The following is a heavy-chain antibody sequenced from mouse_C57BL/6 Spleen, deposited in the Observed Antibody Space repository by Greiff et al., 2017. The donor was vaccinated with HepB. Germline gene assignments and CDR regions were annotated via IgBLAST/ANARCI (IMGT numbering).Heavy chain of an antibody. Sequence: QVQLQQSGAELVRPGSSVKLSCKASGYTFTSYWMDWVKQRPGQGLEWIGNIYPSDSETHYNQKFKDKATLTVDKSSSTAYMQLSSLTSEDSAVYYCARGAFDDDPFAYWGQGTLVTVSA. CDR1: GYTFTSYW. J-gene: IGHJ3*01. CDR2: IYPSDSET. D-gene: IGHD2-12*01. CDR3: ARGAFDDDPFAY. V-gene: IGHV1-61*01.